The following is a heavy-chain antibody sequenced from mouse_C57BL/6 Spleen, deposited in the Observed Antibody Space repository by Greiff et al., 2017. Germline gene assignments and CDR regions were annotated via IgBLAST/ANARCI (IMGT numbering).Heavy chain of an antibody. CDR1: GYTFTSYW. D-gene: IGHD2-4*01. V-gene: IGHV1-50*01. Sequence: QVQLQQPGAELVKPGASVKLSCKASGYTFTSYWMQWVKQRPGQGLEWIGEIDPSDSYTNYNQKFKGKATLTVDTSSSTAYMQLSSLTSEDSAVYYCARGRDYDLFAYWGQGTLVTVSA. CDR2: IDPSDSYT. CDR3: ARGRDYDLFAY. J-gene: IGHJ3*01.